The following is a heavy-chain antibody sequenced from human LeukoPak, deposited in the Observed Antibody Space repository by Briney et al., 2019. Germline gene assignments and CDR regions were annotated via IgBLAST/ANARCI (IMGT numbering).Heavy chain of an antibody. CDR2: ISAYNGYT. Sequence: ASVKVSCKASGYTFTSYGISWVRQAPGRGLEWMGWISAYNGYTKYAEKLQGRVTMTTDTSTSTAYMELRSLRSDDTAVYYCARAKYDSSGYYWFDPWGQGTLVTVSS. CDR1: GYTFTSYG. D-gene: IGHD3-22*01. V-gene: IGHV1-18*01. CDR3: ARAKYDSSGYYWFDP. J-gene: IGHJ5*02.